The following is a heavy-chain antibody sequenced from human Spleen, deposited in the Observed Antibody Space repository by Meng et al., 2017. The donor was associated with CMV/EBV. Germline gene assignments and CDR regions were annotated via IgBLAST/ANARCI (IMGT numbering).Heavy chain of an antibody. CDR2: ISPDGNNK. CDR3: AKARDSRWELWPTDY. CDR1: RFTFSSYG. J-gene: IGHJ4*02. Sequence: SRFTFSSYGMHWVRQAPGKGLEWVAVISPDGNNKYYIDSVKSRFTISRDNSKNTVYLQMDNVRLDDTAVYFCAKARDSRWELWPTDYWGQGTLVTVSS. V-gene: IGHV3-30*18. D-gene: IGHD4-23*01.